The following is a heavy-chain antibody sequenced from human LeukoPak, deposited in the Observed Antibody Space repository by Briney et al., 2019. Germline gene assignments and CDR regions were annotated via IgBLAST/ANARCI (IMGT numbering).Heavy chain of an antibody. CDR3: AKLGCSGSSCFSLFDY. CDR1: GLTFSSSP. V-gene: IGHV3-23*01. CDR2: ISGSGSTT. J-gene: IGHJ4*02. Sequence: GGSLRLSCAASGLTFSSSPMSWVRQAPGKGLEWVSAISGSGSTTYYADSVKGRFTISRDTSKNTLFLQMNSLRAEDTAAYYCAKLGCSGSSCFSLFDYWGQGTLVTVSS. D-gene: IGHD2-15*01.